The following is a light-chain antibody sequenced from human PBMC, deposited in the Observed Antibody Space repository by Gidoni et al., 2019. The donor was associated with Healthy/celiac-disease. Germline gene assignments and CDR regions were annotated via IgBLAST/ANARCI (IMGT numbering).Light chain of an antibody. J-gene: IGKJ1*01. CDR2: KAS. V-gene: IGKV1-5*03. CDR3: QQYNSYPWT. Sequence: DSQMTQSPSTLSASVGDRVTITCRASQRISSWLAWYQQKPGKAPKLLIYKASSVERGVPSRFSGSGSGTEFTLTISSLQPDDFATYYCQQYNSYPWTFGQGTKVEIK. CDR1: QRISSW.